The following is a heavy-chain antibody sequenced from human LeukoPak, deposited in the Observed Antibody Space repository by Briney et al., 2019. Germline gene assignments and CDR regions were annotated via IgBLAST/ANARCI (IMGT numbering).Heavy chain of an antibody. CDR2: MSSGGTYI. CDR3: ARDRPTGASRVFVVQ. J-gene: IGHJ4*02. Sequence: GGSLRLSCTASGFTFSIHAMTWVRQAPGKGLEWVSSMSSGGTYIYYADSVRGRFTISRDNAKNSLYLVMNSLRAEDTATYYCARDRPTGASRVFVVQWGQGTLVTVSS. V-gene: IGHV3-21*01. CDR1: GFTFSIHA. D-gene: IGHD2-15*01.